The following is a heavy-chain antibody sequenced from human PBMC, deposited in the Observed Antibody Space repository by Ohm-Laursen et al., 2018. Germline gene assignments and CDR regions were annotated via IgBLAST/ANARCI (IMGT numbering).Heavy chain of an antibody. V-gene: IGHV3-74*01. CDR3: ARDRGELSRRDAFDI. CDR1: GFTFSSYW. J-gene: IGHJ3*02. CDR2: INSDGSST. D-gene: IGHD1-26*01. Sequence: GSLRLSCTASGFTFSSYWMHWVRQAPGKGLVWVSRINSDGSSTSYADSVKGRFTISRDNAKNTLYLQMNSLRAEDTAVYYCARDRGELSRRDAFDIWGQGTMVTVSS.